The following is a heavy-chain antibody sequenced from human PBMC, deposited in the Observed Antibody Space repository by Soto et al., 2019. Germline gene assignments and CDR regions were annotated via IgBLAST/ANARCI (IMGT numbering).Heavy chain of an antibody. V-gene: IGHV3-30-3*01. CDR1: GFTFSSYA. CDR2: ISYDGSNK. CDR3: LGGYYTGY. D-gene: IGHD3-22*01. Sequence: GGSLRLSCAASGFTFSSYAMHWVRQAPGKGLEWVAVISYDGSNKYYADSVKGRFTISRDNSKNTLYLQMNSLRAEDTAVYYCLGGYYTGYWGQGTLVTVSS. J-gene: IGHJ4*02.